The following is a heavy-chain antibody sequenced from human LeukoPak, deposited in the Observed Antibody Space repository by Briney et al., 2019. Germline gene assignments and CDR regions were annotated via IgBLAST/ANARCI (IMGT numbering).Heavy chain of an antibody. V-gene: IGHV4-59*01. Sequence: SETLSLTCTVSGGSISSYYWSWIRQPPGKGLEWIGYIYYSGSTNYKPSLKSRVTISVDTSKNQFSLKLSSVTAADTAVYYCARGGGYSSKYYFDYWGQGTLVTVSS. J-gene: IGHJ4*02. CDR2: IYYSGST. CDR1: GGSISSYY. CDR3: ARGGGYSSKYYFDY. D-gene: IGHD5-12*01.